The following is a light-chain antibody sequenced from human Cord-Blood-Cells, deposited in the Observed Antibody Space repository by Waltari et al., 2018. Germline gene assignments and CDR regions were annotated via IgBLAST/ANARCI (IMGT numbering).Light chain of an antibody. CDR2: DVS. V-gene: IGLV2-14*03. J-gene: IGLJ3*02. Sequence: QSALTQPASVSGSPGQSITSSCTGNSSDVGGYNYVSWYQQHPGKAPKLMIYDVSNRPSGVSNRFSGSKSGNTASLTISGLQAEDEADYYCSSYTSSSAWVFGGGTKLTVL. CDR3: SSYTSSSAWV. CDR1: SSDVGGYNY.